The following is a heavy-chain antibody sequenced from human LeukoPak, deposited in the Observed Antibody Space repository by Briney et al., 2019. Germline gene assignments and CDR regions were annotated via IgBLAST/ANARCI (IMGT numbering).Heavy chain of an antibody. Sequence: PSETLSLTCSVPSGSISSSSYYWGWIRQPPGKGLEWIGSIDNSGDTYHNPSLKSRVTISVDTSKNQFSLRLTSVTAADTAVYYCARHHSIEAAGNNWLDPWGQGTLVTVSS. CDR2: IDNSGDT. CDR1: SGSISSSSYY. J-gene: IGHJ5*02. CDR3: ARHHSIEAAGNNWLDP. D-gene: IGHD6-13*01. V-gene: IGHV4-39*07.